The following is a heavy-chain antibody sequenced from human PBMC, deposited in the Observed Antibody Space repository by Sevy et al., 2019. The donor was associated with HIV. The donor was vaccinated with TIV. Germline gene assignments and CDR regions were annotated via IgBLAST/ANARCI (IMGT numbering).Heavy chain of an antibody. J-gene: IGHJ4*02. CDR2: ISYSGST. D-gene: IGHD5-18*01. CDR1: GGSVSSGTYH. Sequence: SETLSLTCTISGGSVSSGTYHWSWIRQPPGKGLEWNGYISYSGSTKYNPSLMGRVTISGDTSSNQFFLKLSSVTAADTAVYYCARDGNRAMFYFDQWGQGTLVTVSS. CDR3: ARDGNRAMFYFDQ. V-gene: IGHV4-61*01.